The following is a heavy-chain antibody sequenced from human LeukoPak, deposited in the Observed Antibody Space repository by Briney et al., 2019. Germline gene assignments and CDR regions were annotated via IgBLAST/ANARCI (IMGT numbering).Heavy chain of an antibody. D-gene: IGHD3-16*01. CDR1: GYSFTSYW. J-gene: IGHJ4*02. CDR2: IYPGDSDT. V-gene: IGHV5-51*01. Sequence: SGESLKISCKGSGYSFTSYWIGWVRQMPGKGLEWMGIIYPGDSDTRYSPSFQGQVTISADKSISTAYLQWSSLKASDTAMYYCARLAGERELWAPHFDYWGQGTLVTVSS. CDR3: ARLAGERELWAPHFDY.